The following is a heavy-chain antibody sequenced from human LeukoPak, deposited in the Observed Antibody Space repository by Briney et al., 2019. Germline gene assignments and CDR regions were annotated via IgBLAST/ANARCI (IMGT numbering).Heavy chain of an antibody. V-gene: IGHV3-74*01. D-gene: IGHD3-22*01. J-gene: IGHJ4*02. CDR1: GFNFSSYW. Sequence: PGGSLRLSCAASGFNFSSYWMHWVRQGLGEGLVWVSRINSDGKSTGYADSVKGRFTISRDNAKNTLYLQMNSLRAGDTAVYFCAKSRAGSIGFYFDYWGQGTLVTVSS. CDR2: INSDGKST. CDR3: AKSRAGSIGFYFDY.